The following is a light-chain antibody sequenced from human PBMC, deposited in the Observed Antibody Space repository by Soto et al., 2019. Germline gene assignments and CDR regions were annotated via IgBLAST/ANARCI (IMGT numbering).Light chain of an antibody. J-gene: IGKJ2*01. V-gene: IGKV1-39*01. CDR3: QQSYSRPYT. Sequence: DIEMTQSPSSLSASVGDRVAITCRASQTISTYLNWYHQKPGTAPKLLIYTASSLQGGVPPRFSGNGSGTLFTLNLSSLQPEDSGIYYCQQSYSRPYTFGQGTKVDIK. CDR2: TAS. CDR1: QTISTY.